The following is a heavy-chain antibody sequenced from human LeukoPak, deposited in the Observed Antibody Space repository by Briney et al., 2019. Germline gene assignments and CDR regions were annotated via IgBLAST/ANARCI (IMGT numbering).Heavy chain of an antibody. CDR3: ARDSGYPYYFDY. J-gene: IGHJ4*02. V-gene: IGHV1-2*02. CDR2: INTNSGGT. Sequence: ASVQVSCKASGSPFTGYYIHWVRQAPGQGLEWMGWINTNSGGTSYAQKFKGRITMTRDTSISTAYIELSRLRSDDTAVYYCARDSGYPYYFDYWGLGTLVTLSS. D-gene: IGHD3-22*01. CDR1: GSPFTGYY.